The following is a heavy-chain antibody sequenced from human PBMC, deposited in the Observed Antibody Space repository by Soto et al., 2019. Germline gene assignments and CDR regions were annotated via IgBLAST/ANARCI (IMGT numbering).Heavy chain of an antibody. CDR3: ARANPDSSGYYGGGYYFDY. CDR1: GGSISGGGYC. CDR2: IYYSGST. J-gene: IGHJ4*02. Sequence: NPSETLSLTCTVSGGSISGGGYCWSWIRQHPGKGLEWIGYIYYSGSTYYNPSLKSRVTISVDTSKNQFSLKLSSVTAADTAVYYCARANPDSSGYYGGGYYFDYWGQGTLVTVPQ. V-gene: IGHV4-31*03. D-gene: IGHD3-22*01.